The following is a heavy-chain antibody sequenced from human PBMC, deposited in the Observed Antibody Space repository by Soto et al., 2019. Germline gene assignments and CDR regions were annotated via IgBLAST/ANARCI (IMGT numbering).Heavy chain of an antibody. CDR1: GFTFSSYG. V-gene: IGHV3-33*01. Sequence: PGGSLRLSCAASGFTFSSYGMHWVRQAPGKGLEWVAVIWYDGSNKYYADSVKGRFTISRDNSKNTLYLQMNSLRAEDTAVYYCARDYNSMNWFDPWGQGTLVTVSS. CDR3: ARDYNSMNWFDP. J-gene: IGHJ5*02. CDR2: IWYDGSNK. D-gene: IGHD6-13*01.